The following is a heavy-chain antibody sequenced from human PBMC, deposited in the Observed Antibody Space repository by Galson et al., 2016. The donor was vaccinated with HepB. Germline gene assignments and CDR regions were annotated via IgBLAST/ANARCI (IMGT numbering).Heavy chain of an antibody. CDR2: ISYDGNNK. Sequence: SLRLSCAASGFAFRTHGMHWIRQAPGKGLEWVSIISYDGNNKFFIDSVRGRLTISRDNSKNTVYLQMNSLRAADTAVYYCATSTWETTGFDYWGQGTLVTVSS. V-gene: IGHV3-30*03. D-gene: IGHD4-17*01. CDR1: GFAFRTHG. J-gene: IGHJ4*02. CDR3: ATSTWETTGFDY.